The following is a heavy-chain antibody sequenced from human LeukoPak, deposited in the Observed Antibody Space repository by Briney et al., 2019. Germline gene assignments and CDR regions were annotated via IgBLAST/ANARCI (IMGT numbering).Heavy chain of an antibody. D-gene: IGHD6-13*01. CDR2: IIPIFGTA. J-gene: IGHJ5*02. Sequence: EASVKVSCKASGGTFSSYAISWVRQAPGQGLEWMVGIIPIFGTANYAQKFQGRVTITSDESTSTAYMELSSLRSEDTAVYYCASGDSSSWSGWFDPWGQGTLVTVSS. CDR3: ASGDSSSWSGWFDP. CDR1: GGTFSSYA. V-gene: IGHV1-69*13.